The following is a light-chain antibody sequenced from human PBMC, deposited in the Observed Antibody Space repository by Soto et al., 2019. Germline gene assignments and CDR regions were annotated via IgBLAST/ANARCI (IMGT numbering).Light chain of an antibody. Sequence: QSALTQPASVSGSPGQSITISCTGTSSDVASYNLVSWYQQHPGKAPKLMIYEVSKRPSGVSNRFSGSKSGNTASLTISGLQAEDEADYYCCSDAGSSTPLIFGTGTKLTVL. CDR1: SSDVASYNL. CDR3: CSDAGSSTPLI. V-gene: IGLV2-23*02. CDR2: EVS. J-gene: IGLJ1*01.